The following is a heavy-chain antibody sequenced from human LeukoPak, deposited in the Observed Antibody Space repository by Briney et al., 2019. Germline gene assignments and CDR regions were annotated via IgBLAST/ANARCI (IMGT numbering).Heavy chain of an antibody. Sequence: PGGSLRLSCAASGFSFNWYWMSWARQAPGKGLEWVANIKEDGSEENYVDSVKGRFTISRDNAKNSLYLQMNSLRAEDTAIYYCAKYNWYYAFDIWGQGTMVTVSS. CDR3: AKYNWYYAFDI. CDR2: IKEDGSEE. CDR1: GFSFNWYW. V-gene: IGHV3-7*01. D-gene: IGHD1-7*01. J-gene: IGHJ3*02.